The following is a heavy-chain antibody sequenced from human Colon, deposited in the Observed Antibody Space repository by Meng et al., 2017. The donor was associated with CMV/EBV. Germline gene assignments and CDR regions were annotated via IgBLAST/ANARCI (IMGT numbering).Heavy chain of an antibody. CDR3: ARDQGYDILTGYYGSGASRGVYGSGAIDY. D-gene: IGHD3-9*01. CDR2: ISAYNGNT. Sequence: ASVKVSCKASGYTFTSYGISWVRQAPGQGLEWMGWISAYNGNTNYAQKLQGRVTMTTDTSTSTAYMELRSLRSDDTAVYYCARDQGYDILTGYYGSGASRGVYGSGAIDYWGQGTLVTVSS. CDR1: GYTFTSYG. V-gene: IGHV1-18*01. J-gene: IGHJ4*02.